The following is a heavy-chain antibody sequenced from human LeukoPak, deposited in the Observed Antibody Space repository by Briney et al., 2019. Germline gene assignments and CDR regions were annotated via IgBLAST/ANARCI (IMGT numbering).Heavy chain of an antibody. CDR3: ARVGDMEAFDI. V-gene: IGHV3-33*01. Sequence: TGGSLRLSCAASGFTFSTYGMHWVRQPPGKGLEWVAVIWYDGVNKYYADSVKGRFTISRDNSKNTVYLQMNSLRGEDTAVYYCARVGDMEAFDIWGQGTRVTVSS. CDR1: GFTFSTYG. D-gene: IGHD3-16*01. J-gene: IGHJ3*02. CDR2: IWYDGVNK.